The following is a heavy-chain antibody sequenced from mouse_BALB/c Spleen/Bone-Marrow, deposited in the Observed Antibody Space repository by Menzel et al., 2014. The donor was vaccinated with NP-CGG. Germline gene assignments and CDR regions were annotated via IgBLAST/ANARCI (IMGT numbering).Heavy chain of an antibody. CDR2: IDPANGNT. CDR1: GFNIRATY. Sequence: QSGAELVWPGPSVNLCCTASGFNIRATYMHWVRQRPGQGLEWIGRIDPANGNTKCDPNLQAKARITADTSSNACYLKLSSRTSEDTAVYDFAKHCYGYVWDHWAQCTTPTVSP. CDR3: AKHCYGYVWDH. D-gene: IGHD1-2*01. J-gene: IGHJ2*01. V-gene: IGHV14-3*02.